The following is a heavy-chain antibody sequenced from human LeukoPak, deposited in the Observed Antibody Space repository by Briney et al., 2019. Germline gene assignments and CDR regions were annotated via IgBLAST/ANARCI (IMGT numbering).Heavy chain of an antibody. CDR2: ISYSGST. V-gene: IGHV4-31*03. Sequence: PSETLSLTCTVSGGSISSGGYFWTWIRQHPGKGLEWIGYISYSGSTSYNPALQSRVTISTDTSKNQFSLKLNSGTAADTAVYYCARGPPHYSYGTDVWGQGTTVTVSS. CDR1: GGSISSGGYF. CDR3: ARGPPHYSYGTDV. J-gene: IGHJ6*02.